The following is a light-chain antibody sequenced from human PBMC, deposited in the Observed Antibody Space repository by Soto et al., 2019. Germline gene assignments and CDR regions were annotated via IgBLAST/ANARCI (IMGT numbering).Light chain of an antibody. Sequence: QSVLTQPPSASGTPGQRVTISCSGSSSNIGSNSVNWYHQLPGTAPKLLIYSNDQRPSGVSDRFSGSKSGTSASLAISGLQSEDEAEYYCAAWDDSLNALVFGTGTKVTVL. J-gene: IGLJ1*01. V-gene: IGLV1-44*01. CDR2: SND. CDR3: AAWDDSLNALV. CDR1: SSNIGSNS.